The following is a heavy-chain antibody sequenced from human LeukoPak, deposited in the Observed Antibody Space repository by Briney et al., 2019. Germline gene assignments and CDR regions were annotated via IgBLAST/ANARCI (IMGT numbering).Heavy chain of an antibody. V-gene: IGHV1-2*02. J-gene: IGHJ5*02. D-gene: IGHD2-8*01. CDR3: VRAVIMGGKQGWFDP. CDR2: INPRSGAT. CDR1: GYSFIDHY. Sequence: ASVKVSCKASGYSFIDHYIHWVRQAPGQGPECMGWINPRSGATEYYIERFQGRFTMTRDTSISTAYMELSGLTYDDTAMYFCVRAVIMGGKQGWFDPWGQGTLVTVSS.